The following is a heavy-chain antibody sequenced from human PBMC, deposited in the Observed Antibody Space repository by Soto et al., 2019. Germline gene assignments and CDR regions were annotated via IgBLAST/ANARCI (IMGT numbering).Heavy chain of an antibody. V-gene: IGHV1-3*01. CDR1: GYTFTSYA. CDR2: INAGNGNT. CDR3: ATWGDCSGGSCLNYYYYGMDV. Sequence: GASVKVSCKASGYTFTSYAMHWVRQAPGQRLEWMGWINAGNGNTKYSQKFQGRVTITRDTSASTAYMELSSLRSEDTAVYYCATWGDCSGGSCLNYYYYGMDVWGQGTTVTVSS. J-gene: IGHJ6*02. D-gene: IGHD2-15*01.